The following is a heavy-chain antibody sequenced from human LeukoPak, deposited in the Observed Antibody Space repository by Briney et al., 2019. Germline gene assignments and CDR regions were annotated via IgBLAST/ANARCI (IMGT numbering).Heavy chain of an antibody. CDR1: GFTFSSYG. V-gene: IGHV3-30*02. J-gene: IGHJ4*02. CDR3: ASEDDYYFDY. Sequence: GGSLRLSCAASGFTFSSYGMHWVRQAPGKGLEWVAFIRYDGSNKYYADSVKGRFTISRDNSKNTLYLQMNSLRAEDTAVYYCASEDDYYFDYWGQGTLVTVSS. CDR2: IRYDGSNK. D-gene: IGHD2-15*01.